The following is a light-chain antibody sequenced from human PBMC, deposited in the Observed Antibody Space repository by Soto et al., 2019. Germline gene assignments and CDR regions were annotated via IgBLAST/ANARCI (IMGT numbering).Light chain of an antibody. CDR2: NNI. CDR3: QSYDTMLSGPGV. CDR1: SFNIGAGYD. V-gene: IGLV1-40*01. Sequence: QSVLTQPPSVSGAPGQRVTISCTGSSFNIGAGYDVHWYQQLPGTAPKLLIYNNINRPSGFPDRFSGSKSGTSASLAITGLQPEDEADYYCQSYDTMLSGPGVFGGGTKLTVL. J-gene: IGLJ2*01.